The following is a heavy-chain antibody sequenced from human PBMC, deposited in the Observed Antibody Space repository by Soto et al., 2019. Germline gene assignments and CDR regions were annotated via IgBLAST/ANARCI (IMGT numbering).Heavy chain of an antibody. D-gene: IGHD6-6*01. CDR3: ARPLIAARPNYYYYGMDV. V-gene: IGHV5-51*01. CDR2: IYPGDSDT. CDR1: GYGFTSYW. Sequence: ESLKISCKGSGYGFTSYWIGWVRQMPGKGLEWMGIIYPGDSDTRYSPSFQGQVTISADKSISTAYLQWSSLKASDTAMYYCARPLIAARPNYYYYGMDVWGQGTTVTVSS. J-gene: IGHJ6*02.